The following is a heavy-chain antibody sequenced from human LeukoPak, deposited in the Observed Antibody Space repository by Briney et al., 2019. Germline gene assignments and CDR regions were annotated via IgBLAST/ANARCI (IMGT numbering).Heavy chain of an antibody. Sequence: PSETLSLTCAVYGGSFSGYYWSWLRQPPGKGLEWIGEINHSGSTNYNPSLKSRVTISVDTSKNQFSLKLSSVTAADTAVYYCARPPRPTTVTNSRARSYYMDVWGKGTTVTVSS. J-gene: IGHJ6*03. CDR2: INHSGST. CDR3: ARPPRPTTVTNSRARSYYMDV. D-gene: IGHD4-17*01. CDR1: GGSFSGYY. V-gene: IGHV4-34*01.